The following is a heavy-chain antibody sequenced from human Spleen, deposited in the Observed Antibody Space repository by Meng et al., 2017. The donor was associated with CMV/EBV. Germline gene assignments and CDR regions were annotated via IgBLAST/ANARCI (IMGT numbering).Heavy chain of an antibody. CDR3: TRDLLSQYYFDY. Sequence: SLRLSCTASGFTFGDYAMSWVRQAPGKGLEWVGFIRSKAYGGTTEYAASVKGRFTISRDDSKSIAYLQMNSLKTEDTAVYYCTRDLLSQYYFDYWGQGTLVTVSS. D-gene: IGHD2/OR15-2a*01. V-gene: IGHV3-49*04. CDR1: GFTFGDYA. CDR2: IRSKAYGGTT. J-gene: IGHJ4*02.